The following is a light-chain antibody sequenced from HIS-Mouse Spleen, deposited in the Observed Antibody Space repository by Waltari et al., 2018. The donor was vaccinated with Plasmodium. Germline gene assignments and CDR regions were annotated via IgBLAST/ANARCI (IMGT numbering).Light chain of an antibody. V-gene: IGLV2-8*01. Sequence: QSALTQPPSASGSPEQSVTISCTGTSSDVGGYHYVSWYQHHPGKAPKLMIYEVSKRPSGVPDRFSGSKSGNTASLTVSGLQAEDEADYYCSSYAGSNNFCVFGTGTKVTVL. CDR2: EVS. CDR1: SSDVGGYHY. J-gene: IGLJ1*01. CDR3: SSYAGSNNFCV.